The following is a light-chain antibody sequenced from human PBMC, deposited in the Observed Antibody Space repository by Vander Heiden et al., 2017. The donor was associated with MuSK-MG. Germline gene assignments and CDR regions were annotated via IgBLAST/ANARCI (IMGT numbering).Light chain of an antibody. J-gene: IGLJ2*01. CDR3: QSFDRSLSGSI. V-gene: IGLV1-40*01. CDR1: SSNIGAGYD. Sequence: QSVLTQPPSVSGAPGQRVTISCTGSSSNIGAGYDVHWYQQLPGTAPKLLIYGNINRPSGVPDRFSGSKSGTSASLAITGLQAEDEADYYCQSFDRSLSGSIFGGGTKVTAL. CDR2: GNI.